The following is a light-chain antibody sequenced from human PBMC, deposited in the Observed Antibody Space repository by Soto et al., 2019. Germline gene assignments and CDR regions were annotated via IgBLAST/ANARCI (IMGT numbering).Light chain of an antibody. V-gene: IGKV1-39*01. CDR2: AAS. J-gene: IGKJ2*01. Sequence: DIQMTQSPSTLSASVGDSVTITCRASQKISTYLSWFKQRPGRAPDLLIFAASILHSGVPSRFSGSGSATHFPLTITGLQPEDFAIYYCQQTNSPPYTFGQGTKLEI. CDR3: QQTNSPPYT. CDR1: QKISTY.